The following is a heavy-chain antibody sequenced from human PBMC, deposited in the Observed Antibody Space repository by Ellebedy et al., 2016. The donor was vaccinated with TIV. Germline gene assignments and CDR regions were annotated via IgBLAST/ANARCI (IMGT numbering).Heavy chain of an antibody. CDR2: ISAYNGNT. V-gene: IGHV1-18*01. Sequence: AAPVKVSCKASGYTFTSYGISWVRQAPGQGLEWMGWISAYNGNTNYAQKLQGRVTMTTDTSTSTAYMELRSLRSDDTAVYYCARDRMRYYDFWSGYPPHWYFDLWGRGTLVTVSS. CDR1: GYTFTSYG. D-gene: IGHD3-3*01. J-gene: IGHJ2*01. CDR3: ARDRMRYYDFWSGYPPHWYFDL.